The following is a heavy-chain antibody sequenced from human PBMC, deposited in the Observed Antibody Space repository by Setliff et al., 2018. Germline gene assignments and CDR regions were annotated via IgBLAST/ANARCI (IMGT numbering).Heavy chain of an antibody. J-gene: IGHJ6*02. V-gene: IGHV5-51*01. D-gene: IGHD3-22*01. CDR3: ARYDSSGYHCYYGMDV. CDR1: GYSFTSYW. CDR2: IYPGDSDT. Sequence: PGESLKISCKGSGYSFTSYWIDWVRQMPGKGLEWMGIIYPGDSDTRYSPSFQGQVTISADKSISTAYLQWSSLKASDTAMYYCARYDSSGYHCYYGMDVWGQGTTVTVSS.